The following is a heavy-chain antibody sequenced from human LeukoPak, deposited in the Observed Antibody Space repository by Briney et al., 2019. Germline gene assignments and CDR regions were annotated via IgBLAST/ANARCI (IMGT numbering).Heavy chain of an antibody. J-gene: IGHJ4*02. V-gene: IGHV4-38-2*02. CDR1: DYSISSGYF. Sequence: PSETLSLTCVASDYSISSGYFWGWIRRPPGQGLEWIGSISHSSTTYYNPSFKSRVTISLDTSKNQFSLKLKSVTAADTAFYYCEREGDILGATIDSWGQGTLVTVSS. CDR3: EREGDILGATIDS. CDR2: ISHSSTT. D-gene: IGHD1-26*01.